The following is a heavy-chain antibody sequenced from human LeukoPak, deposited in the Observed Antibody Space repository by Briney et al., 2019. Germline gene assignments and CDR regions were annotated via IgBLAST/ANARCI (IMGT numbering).Heavy chain of an antibody. J-gene: IGHJ4*02. CDR2: ISAYNGNT. CDR1: GYTFTSYG. Sequence: ASVKVSCKASGYTFTSYGISWVRQAPGQGLEWMGWISAYNGNTNYAQKLQGRVTMTTDTSTSTAYMELRSLRSDDTAVYYCARSVDYYDSSGYYGDYWGQGTLVTVSS. D-gene: IGHD3-22*01. V-gene: IGHV1-18*01. CDR3: ARSVDYYDSSGYYGDY.